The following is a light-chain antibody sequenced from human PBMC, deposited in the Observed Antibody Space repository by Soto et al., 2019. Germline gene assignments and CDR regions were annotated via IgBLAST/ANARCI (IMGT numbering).Light chain of an antibody. CDR3: QHASSFPLT. Sequence: DVQMTQSPSSLSASVGDRITITFRASQSISSYLNWYQQKPGKAPKLLIYAASSLQSGVPSRFRGSGSGTDFTLTISSLQPEDFATYYCQHASSFPLTFGGGTKVDI. CDR2: AAS. V-gene: IGKV1-39*01. CDR1: QSISSY. J-gene: IGKJ4*01.